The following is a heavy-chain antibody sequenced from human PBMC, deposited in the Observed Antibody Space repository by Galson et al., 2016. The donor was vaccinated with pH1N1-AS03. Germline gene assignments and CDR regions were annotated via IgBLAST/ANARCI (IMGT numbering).Heavy chain of an antibody. CDR2: IIPMLGRG. V-gene: IGHV1-69*04. Sequence: SVKVSCKASGGTFSTNGFTWVRQAPGQGLEWMGRIIPMLGRGNYAQKFQGRVTIIADISTSTTYMELSNLTSEDTAIYYCARERDSSSSSLFVYWGQGTQVTVSS. D-gene: IGHD6-6*01. CDR1: GGTFSTNG. J-gene: IGHJ4*02. CDR3: ARERDSSSSSLFVY.